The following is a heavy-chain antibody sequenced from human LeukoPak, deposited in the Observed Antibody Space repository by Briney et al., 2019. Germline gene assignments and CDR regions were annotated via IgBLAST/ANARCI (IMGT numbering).Heavy chain of an antibody. Sequence: GGSLRLSCAASGFTFDTYNFNWVRQAPGKGLEWVSSISSGSTYIYYADSVKGRFTISRDNSKNTLYLQMNSLTSADTAVYYCAKVKTDILIPDSWGQGTLVTVSS. J-gene: IGHJ4*02. V-gene: IGHV3-21*01. CDR1: GFTFDTYN. CDR2: ISSGSTYI. CDR3: AKVKTDILIPDS. D-gene: IGHD2-21*02.